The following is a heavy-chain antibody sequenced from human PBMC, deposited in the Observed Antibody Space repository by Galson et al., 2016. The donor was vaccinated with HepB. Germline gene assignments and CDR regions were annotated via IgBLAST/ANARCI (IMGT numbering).Heavy chain of an antibody. CDR3: AKGDSSYHYYAMDV. Sequence: SLRLSCAVSGFTFHDYAMHWVRQPPGKGLEWVSGISWNGGNIDYADSVKGRFTISRDNAKNSLYLQMNNLRAEDTALYYCAKGDSSYHYYAMDVWGQGTTVTVSS. CDR2: ISWNGGNI. J-gene: IGHJ6*02. D-gene: IGHD2-21*02. CDR1: GFTFHDYA. V-gene: IGHV3-9*01.